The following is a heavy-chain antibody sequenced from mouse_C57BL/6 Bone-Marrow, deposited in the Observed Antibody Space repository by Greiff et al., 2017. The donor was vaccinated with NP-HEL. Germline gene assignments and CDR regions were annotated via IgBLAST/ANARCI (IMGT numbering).Heavy chain of an antibody. CDR2: IDPYSGGT. Sequence: VQLQQPGAELVKPGASVKLSCKASGYTFPSYLMHWVKQRPGRGLEWVGRIDPYSGGTKYNEKFKSKATLTVDKPSITAYRRLNRLPSEDSAVYYCARYYYGSSSFDDWGQGTTLTVSS. CDR3: ARYYYGSSSFDD. V-gene: IGHV1-72*01. J-gene: IGHJ2*01. CDR1: GYTFPSYL. D-gene: IGHD1-1*01.